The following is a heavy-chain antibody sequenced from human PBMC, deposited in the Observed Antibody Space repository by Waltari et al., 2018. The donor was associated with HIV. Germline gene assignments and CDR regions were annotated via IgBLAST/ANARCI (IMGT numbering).Heavy chain of an antibody. CDR2: IHYSGSA. Sequence: QVQLQESGPGLVRPSETLSLPCPVSGGSIGSYYWSWIRQPPGKELEWIGYIHYSGSANYNPALKSRVTVSVDTSKHQFSLKLSSVTAADTAVYYCATLMVYAPRSHYYGMDVWGQGTTVIVSS. V-gene: IGHV4-59*01. CDR3: ATLMVYAPRSHYYGMDV. J-gene: IGHJ6*02. D-gene: IGHD2-8*01. CDR1: GGSIGSYY.